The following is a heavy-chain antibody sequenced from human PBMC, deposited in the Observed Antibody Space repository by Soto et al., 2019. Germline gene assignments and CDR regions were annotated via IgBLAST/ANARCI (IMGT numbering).Heavy chain of an antibody. CDR3: ARALDTAMVSFYYYYGMDV. V-gene: IGHV1-69*13. CDR2: IIPIFGTA. Sequence: SVKVSCKASGGTFSSYAISWVRRAPGQGLEWMGGIIPIFGTANYAQKFQGRVTITADESTSTAYMELSSLRSEDTAVYYCARALDTAMVSFYYYYGMDVWGQGSTVTVSS. D-gene: IGHD5-18*01. J-gene: IGHJ6*02. CDR1: GGTFSSYA.